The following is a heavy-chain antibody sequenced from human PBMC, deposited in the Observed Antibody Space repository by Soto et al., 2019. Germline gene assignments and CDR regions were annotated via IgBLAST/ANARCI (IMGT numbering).Heavy chain of an antibody. CDR3: ATAYVYDFENSNYYRDAFDI. Sequence: GESLKISCKASGYSFSFYWIGWGRQMPVKGLELMAIMYPDDSDIRYSPSFEAHVTISADKSTSTAFLQWSSLKASDTAMYYCATAYVYDFENSNYYRDAFDIWGQGTLVTVSS. D-gene: IGHD3-22*01. J-gene: IGHJ3*02. CDR2: MYPDDSDI. CDR1: GYSFSFYW. V-gene: IGHV5-51*01.